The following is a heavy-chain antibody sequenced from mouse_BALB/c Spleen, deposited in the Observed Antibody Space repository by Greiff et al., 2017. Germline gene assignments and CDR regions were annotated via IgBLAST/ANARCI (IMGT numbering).Heavy chain of an antibody. V-gene: IGHV1-67*01. Sequence: QVQLKQSGPELVRPGVSVKISCKGSSYTFTDYAMHWVKQSHAKSLEWIGVISTYYGNTNYNQKFKGKATMTVDKSSSTAYMELARLTSEDSAVYYCAREGTVWGDYWGQGTSVTVSS. CDR3: AREGTVWGDY. D-gene: IGHD2-10*02. CDR1: SYTFTDYA. J-gene: IGHJ4*01. CDR2: ISTYYGNT.